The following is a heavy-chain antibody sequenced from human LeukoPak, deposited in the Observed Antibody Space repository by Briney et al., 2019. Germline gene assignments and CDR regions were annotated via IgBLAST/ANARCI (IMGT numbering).Heavy chain of an antibody. Sequence: SETLSLTCAVSGGSISSGGYSWSWIRQPPGKGLEWIGYIYDSGNTYYNPSLKSRVTISVDKSKNQFSLKLSSVTAADTAVYYCARVEAGYYDSSGYLPYWGQGTLVTVSS. J-gene: IGHJ4*02. V-gene: IGHV4-30-2*01. D-gene: IGHD3-22*01. CDR1: GGSISSGGYS. CDR3: ARVEAGYYDSSGYLPY. CDR2: IYDSGNT.